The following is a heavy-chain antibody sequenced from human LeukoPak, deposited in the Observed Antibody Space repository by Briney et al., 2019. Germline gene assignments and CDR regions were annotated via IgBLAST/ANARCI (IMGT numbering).Heavy chain of an antibody. D-gene: IGHD3-22*01. CDR1: GFTFSSYG. CDR3: ARESQSAYYFDSSGYEDAFDI. J-gene: IGHJ3*02. Sequence: GGSLRLSCAASGFTFSSYGMHWVRQAPGKGLEWVAVISYDGSNKYYADSVKGRFTISRDNSKNTLYLQMNSLRAEDMAVYYCARESQSAYYFDSSGYEDAFDIWGQGTMVTVSS. CDR2: ISYDGSNK. V-gene: IGHV3-30*03.